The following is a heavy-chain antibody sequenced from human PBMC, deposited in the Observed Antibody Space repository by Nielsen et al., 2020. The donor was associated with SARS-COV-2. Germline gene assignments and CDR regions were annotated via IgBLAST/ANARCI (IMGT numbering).Heavy chain of an antibody. CDR2: ISNDGSST. Sequence: GESLKISCAASGFTFSTYSMNWIRQAPGKGLEWVSDISNDGSSTRNADSVKGRFTISRDNAKNSLYLQMNSLRAEDAAAYYCAGAFGYGMDVWGQGTTVTVSS. D-gene: IGHD3-10*01. CDR3: AGAFGYGMDV. J-gene: IGHJ6*02. V-gene: IGHV3-48*04. CDR1: GFTFSTYS.